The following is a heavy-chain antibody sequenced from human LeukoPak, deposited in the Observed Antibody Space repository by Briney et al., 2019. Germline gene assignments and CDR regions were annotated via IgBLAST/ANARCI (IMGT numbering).Heavy chain of an antibody. CDR2: IYYSGST. V-gene: IGHV4-59*01. D-gene: IGHD5-18*01. J-gene: IGHJ6*02. CDR1: GGSISSYY. CDR3: ARDRSYGPLGYYYGMDV. Sequence: SETLSLTCTVSGGSISSYYWSWIRQPPGKGLEWIGYIYYSGSTNYNPSLKSRVTISVDTSKNQFSLKLSSVTAADTAVYYCARDRSYGPLGYYYGMDVWGQGTTVTVSS.